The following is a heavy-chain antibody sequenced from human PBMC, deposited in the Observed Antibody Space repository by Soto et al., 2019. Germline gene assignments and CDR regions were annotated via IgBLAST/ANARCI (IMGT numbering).Heavy chain of an antibody. Sequence: GGSLRLSCAASGFTFSSYAMSWVRQAPGKGLEWVSTISGSGGNAYYADSVKGRFSISRDNSKNTLRLQMNSLRADDTAVYYCAKDGASGSYPPYYYFGMDVWGQGTTVTVSS. CDR1: GFTFSSYA. J-gene: IGHJ6*02. D-gene: IGHD1-26*01. CDR3: AKDGASGSYPPYYYFGMDV. CDR2: ISGSGGNA. V-gene: IGHV3-23*01.